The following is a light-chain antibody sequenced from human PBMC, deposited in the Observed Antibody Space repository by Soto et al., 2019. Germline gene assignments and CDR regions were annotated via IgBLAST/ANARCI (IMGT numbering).Light chain of an antibody. Sequence: QSALTQPASVSRSPGQSITIACAGTSSDIGRYNMVSWYQQHPGKVPKLLIYDVSIRPSGVSDRFSGSRSGNTASLTISGLQPEDEADYYCTSYTSKNTHVFGSGTKVT. CDR1: SSDIGRYNM. CDR2: DVS. CDR3: TSYTSKNTHV. J-gene: IGLJ1*01. V-gene: IGLV2-14*02.